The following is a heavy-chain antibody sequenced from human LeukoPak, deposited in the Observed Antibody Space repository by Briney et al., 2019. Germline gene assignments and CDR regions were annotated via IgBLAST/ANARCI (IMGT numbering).Heavy chain of an antibody. Sequence: GASVKVSCXASGGTFSSYAISWVRQAPGQGLEWMEGIIPIFGTANYAQKFQGRVTITADESTSTAYMELSSLRSEDTAVYYCASTAQNTVVVVPAAPFGYWGQGTLVTVSS. J-gene: IGHJ4*02. D-gene: IGHD2-2*01. CDR3: ASTAQNTVVVVPAAPFGY. CDR2: IIPIFGTA. CDR1: GGTFSSYA. V-gene: IGHV1-69*13.